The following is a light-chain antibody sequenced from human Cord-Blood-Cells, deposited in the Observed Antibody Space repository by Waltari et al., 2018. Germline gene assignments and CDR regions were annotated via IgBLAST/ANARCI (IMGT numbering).Light chain of an antibody. CDR1: SSDVGGYNY. Sequence: QSALTQPPSASGSPGQSVTISCTGTSSDVGGYNYVSWYQQHPGKATKLMIYEVSKRPSGVPDRSSGSKSGNTASLTVSGLQAEDEADYYCSSYAGSNKVFGGGTKLTVL. CDR2: EVS. V-gene: IGLV2-8*01. J-gene: IGLJ3*02. CDR3: SSYAGSNKV.